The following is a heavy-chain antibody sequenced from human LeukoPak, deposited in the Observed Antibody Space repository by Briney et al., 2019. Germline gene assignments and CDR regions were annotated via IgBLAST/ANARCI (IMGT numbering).Heavy chain of an antibody. CDR1: GFTFSSYS. CDR3: ARDLNSGYDLRESHYYYGMDV. CDR2: ISSSSTTI. J-gene: IGHJ6*02. Sequence: GGSLRLSCAASGFTFSSYSMNWVRQAPGKGLEWVSYISSSSTTIYYADSVKGRFTISRDNAKNSLYLQMNSLRDEDTAVYYCARDLNSGYDLRESHYYYGMDVWGQGTTVTVSS. D-gene: IGHD5-12*01. V-gene: IGHV3-48*02.